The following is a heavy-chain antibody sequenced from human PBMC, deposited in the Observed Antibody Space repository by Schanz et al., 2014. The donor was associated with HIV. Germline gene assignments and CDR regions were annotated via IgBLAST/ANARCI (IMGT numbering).Heavy chain of an antibody. V-gene: IGHV3-9*01. CDR2: ISWNSGGT. CDR3: AKAKSPWTFYYYGMDV. Sequence: EAQLVESGGGLVQPGRSLRLSCVVSGFTFDDFAMHWVRQTPGKGLEWVSGISWNSGGTGYGDSVKGRFTISRDNAKNSLYLQMNSLRAEDTALYYCAKAKSPWTFYYYGMDVWGQGTTVTVSS. J-gene: IGHJ6*02. CDR1: GFTFDDFA.